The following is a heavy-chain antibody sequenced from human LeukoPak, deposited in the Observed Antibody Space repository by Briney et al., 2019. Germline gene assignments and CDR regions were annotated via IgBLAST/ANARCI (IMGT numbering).Heavy chain of an antibody. CDR2: IYSDGST. J-gene: IGHJ3*02. CDR3: AKDMGRRIFGVAYDAFHI. D-gene: IGHD3-3*01. V-gene: IGHV3-53*01. Sequence: PGGSLRLSCAASGLTVSINYMTWVRQAPGKGVEWGSVIYSDGSTYYADSVKGGFTISRDNAKNMLYLQMNSLRAEDTAVYYCAKDMGRRIFGVAYDAFHIWGQGTMVTVSS. CDR1: GLTVSINY.